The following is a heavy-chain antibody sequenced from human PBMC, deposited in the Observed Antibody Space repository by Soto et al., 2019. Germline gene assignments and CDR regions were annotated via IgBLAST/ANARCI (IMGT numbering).Heavy chain of an antibody. D-gene: IGHD6-19*01. V-gene: IGHV4-39*01. CDR2: IYYSGSI. CDR3: ARQSSGWYNWFDP. CDR1: GGSISSSRYY. Sequence: PSETLSLTCSVSGGSISSSRYYWGWIRQPPGKGLEWIGSIYYSGSIYYNPSLKSRVTISVDTSKNQFSLKLSSVTAAETAVYYCARQSSGWYNWFDPWGQGTLVTVSS. J-gene: IGHJ5*02.